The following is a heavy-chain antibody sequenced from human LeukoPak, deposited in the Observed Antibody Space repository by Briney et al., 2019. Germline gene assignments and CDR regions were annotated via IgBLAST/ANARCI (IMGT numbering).Heavy chain of an antibody. Sequence: PSETLSLTCTVSNDSIGNYYWSWIRQPPGKGLEWIAYIDYRGSTTNNPSLRSRITISVDTSRNQFSLKLRSVTAADTAVYYCARSRSGYGYEHGAFEIWGQGTMVTVSS. CDR3: ARSRSGYGYEHGAFEI. CDR1: NDSIGNYY. J-gene: IGHJ3*02. CDR2: IDYRGST. V-gene: IGHV4-59*01. D-gene: IGHD5-12*01.